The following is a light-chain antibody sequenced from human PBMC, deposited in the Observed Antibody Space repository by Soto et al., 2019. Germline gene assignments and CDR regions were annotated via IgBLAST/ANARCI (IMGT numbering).Light chain of an antibody. CDR2: DVI. CDR3: SSYTTSSTPVV. Sequence: QSALTQPASVSGSPGQPITTSCSGTSSDIGGYNYVSWYQHHPGKAPKLIIYDVINRPSGVSNRFSGSKSANTASLTISGLQAEDEADYFCSSYTTSSTPVVFGGGTKVTVL. J-gene: IGLJ2*01. CDR1: SSDIGGYNY. V-gene: IGLV2-14*03.